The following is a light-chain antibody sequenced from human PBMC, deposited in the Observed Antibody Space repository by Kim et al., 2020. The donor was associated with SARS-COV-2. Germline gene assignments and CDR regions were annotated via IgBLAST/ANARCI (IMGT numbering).Light chain of an antibody. CDR3: QAWASSTAV. CDR1: KLGDKY. CDR2: QHP. Sequence: SYELTQPPSVSVSPGQTASITCSGSKLGDKYAYWYQKKPGQSPVLVIYQHPKRPSGTSQRFSGSSSGNTATLTISRAQTMDEADYYCQAWASSTAVFG. J-gene: IGLJ3*02. V-gene: IGLV3-1*01.